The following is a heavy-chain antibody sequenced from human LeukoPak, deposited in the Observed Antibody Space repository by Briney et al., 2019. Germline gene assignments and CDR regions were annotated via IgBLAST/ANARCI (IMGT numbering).Heavy chain of an antibody. CDR2: IYYSGST. Sequence: PSETLSLTCTVSGGSISSYYWSWIRQPPGKGLEWIGYIYYSGSTNYNPSLKSRVTISVDTSKNQFSLKLSSVTAADTAVYYCARARSDFWSGYHYYYYMDVWGKGTTVTVSS. CDR1: GGSISSYY. D-gene: IGHD3-3*01. J-gene: IGHJ6*03. V-gene: IGHV4-59*01. CDR3: ARARSDFWSGYHYYYYMDV.